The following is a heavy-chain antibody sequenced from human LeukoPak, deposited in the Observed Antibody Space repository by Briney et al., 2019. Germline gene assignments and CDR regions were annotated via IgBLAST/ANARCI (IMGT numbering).Heavy chain of an antibody. CDR2: INHSGST. Sequence: SETLSLTCAVYSGSFSGYYWSWIRQPPGKGLEWIGEINHSGSTNYNPSLKSRVTISVDTSKNQFSLKLSSVTAADTAVYYCARGRGAVDYWGQGTLVTVSS. J-gene: IGHJ4*02. CDR3: ARGRGAVDY. D-gene: IGHD3-10*01. V-gene: IGHV4-34*01. CDR1: SGSFSGYY.